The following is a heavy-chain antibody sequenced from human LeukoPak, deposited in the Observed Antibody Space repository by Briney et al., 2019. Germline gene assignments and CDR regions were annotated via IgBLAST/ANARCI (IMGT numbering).Heavy chain of an antibody. V-gene: IGHV3-23*01. CDR3: AKDIGKYSSSWSFDY. CDR2: ISASGVMT. J-gene: IGHJ4*02. CDR1: GFTFTNYA. Sequence: GGSLRLSCAASGFTFTNYAMTWVRQAPGKGLEWVSSISASGVMTYYADSVKGRFTISRDNAKNSLYLQMNSLRAEDTALYYCAKDIGKYSSSWSFDYWGQGTLVTVSS. D-gene: IGHD6-13*01.